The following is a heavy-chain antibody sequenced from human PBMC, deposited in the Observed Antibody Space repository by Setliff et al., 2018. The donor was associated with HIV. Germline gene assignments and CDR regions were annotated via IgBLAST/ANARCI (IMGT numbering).Heavy chain of an antibody. Sequence: PSETLSLTCTVSGGSISSRSYFWGWIRQPPGKGLEWIGSIYYSGSTYYNPSLKSRVTISVDTSKTQFSLKLSSVTAADTAVYHCARADNYYYDSGAFKSGLDAFDIWGQGTMVTVS. J-gene: IGHJ3*02. CDR2: IYYSGST. CDR3: ARADNYYYDSGAFKSGLDAFDI. V-gene: IGHV4-39*01. CDR1: GGSISSRSYF. D-gene: IGHD3-22*01.